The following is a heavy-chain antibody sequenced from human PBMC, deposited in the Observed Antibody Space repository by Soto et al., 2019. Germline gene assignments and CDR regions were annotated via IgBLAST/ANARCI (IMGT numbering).Heavy chain of an antibody. D-gene: IGHD6-19*01. Sequence: EVQLVESGGGLVQPGRSLRLSCAASGFTFDDYAKHWVRQAPGKGLEWVSGISWNSGSIGYADSVKGRFTISRDNAKNSLYLQMNSLRAEDTALYYCAKDPTDSSGWNFDYWGQGTLVTVSS. CDR1: GFTFDDYA. CDR2: ISWNSGSI. CDR3: AKDPTDSSGWNFDY. J-gene: IGHJ4*02. V-gene: IGHV3-9*01.